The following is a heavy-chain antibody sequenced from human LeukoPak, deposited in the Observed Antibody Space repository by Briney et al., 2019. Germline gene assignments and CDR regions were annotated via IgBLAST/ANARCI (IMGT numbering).Heavy chain of an antibody. CDR2: ISGSGDKT. J-gene: IGHJ4*02. CDR3: VRGRIAPDY. D-gene: IGHD6-13*01. CDR1: GFTFSDYG. Sequence: GGSLRLSCTASGFTFSDYGMTWVRQAPGQGLEWVSGISGSGDKTYYADSVKGRFTISRDNPKNTLHLQMNNLRAEDTAVYYCVRGRIAPDYWGQGTLGTVSS. V-gene: IGHV3-23*01.